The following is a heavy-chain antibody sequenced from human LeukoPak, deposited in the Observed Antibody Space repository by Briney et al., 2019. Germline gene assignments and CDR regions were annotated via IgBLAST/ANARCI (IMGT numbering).Heavy chain of an antibody. CDR3: ARDLRIAVASY. J-gene: IGHJ4*02. Sequence: PGGSLRLSCAASGFTFSNYWMSLVRQAPGKGLEWVANIKQDGSEKYYVDSVKGRFTISRDNAKNSLYLQMNSLRAEDTAVYYCARDLRIAVASYWGQGTLVTVSS. CDR1: GFTFSNYW. D-gene: IGHD6-19*01. CDR2: IKQDGSEK. V-gene: IGHV3-7*01.